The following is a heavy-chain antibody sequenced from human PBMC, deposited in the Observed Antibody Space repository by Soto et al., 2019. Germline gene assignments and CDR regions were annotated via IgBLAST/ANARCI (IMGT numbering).Heavy chain of an antibody. V-gene: IGHV1-69*13. CDR3: ARDGYYDSSGYTYFDY. Sequence: SAKVSCKASGGTFSSYASSWVRQAPGQGLEWMGGIIPIFGTANYAQKFQGRVTITADESTSTAYMELSSLRSEDTAVYYCARDGYYDSSGYTYFDYWGQGTLVTVSS. D-gene: IGHD3-22*01. CDR1: GGTFSSYA. CDR2: IIPIFGTA. J-gene: IGHJ4*02.